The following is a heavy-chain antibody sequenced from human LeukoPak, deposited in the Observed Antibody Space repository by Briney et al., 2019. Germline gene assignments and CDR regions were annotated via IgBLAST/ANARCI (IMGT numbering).Heavy chain of an antibody. CDR1: GFTFDDYA. Sequence: PGRSLRLSCAASGFTFDDYAIHWVRQAPGKGLEWVSGISWNSGSIGYADSVKGRFTISRDNAKNSLYLQMNSLRAEDTALYYCAKASGSSWYVPLDYWGQGTLVTVSS. CDR3: AKASGSSWYVPLDY. V-gene: IGHV3-9*01. CDR2: ISWNSGSI. J-gene: IGHJ4*02. D-gene: IGHD6-13*01.